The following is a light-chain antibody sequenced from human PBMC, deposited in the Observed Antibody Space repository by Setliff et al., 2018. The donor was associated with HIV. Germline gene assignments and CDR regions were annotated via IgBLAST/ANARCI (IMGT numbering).Light chain of an antibody. J-gene: IGLJ1*01. Sequence: QSVLARPASVSGSPGQSITISCSGSSSDVGGYNHVSWYQQHPGKAPKVMIYDVSNRPLGVSNRFSGSKSDNTASLTISGLQAEDEADYFCSSYTHRNTYVFGTGTKV. CDR1: SSDVGGYNH. CDR2: DVS. CDR3: SSYTHRNTYV. V-gene: IGLV2-14*03.